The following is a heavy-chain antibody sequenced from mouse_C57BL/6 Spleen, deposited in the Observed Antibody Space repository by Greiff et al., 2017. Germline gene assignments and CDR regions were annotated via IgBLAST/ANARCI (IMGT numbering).Heavy chain of an antibody. Sequence: EVQLVESGGGLVQPKGSLKLSCAASGFTFNTYAMHWVRQAPGKGLEWVARIRSKSSNYATYYADSVKDRFTISRDDSQSMLYLQMNNLKTEDTAMYDCVRERTTVVEDWYFDVWGTGTTVTVSS. CDR3: VRERTTVVEDWYFDV. D-gene: IGHD1-1*01. CDR1: GFTFNTYA. CDR2: IRSKSSNYAT. J-gene: IGHJ1*03. V-gene: IGHV10-3*01.